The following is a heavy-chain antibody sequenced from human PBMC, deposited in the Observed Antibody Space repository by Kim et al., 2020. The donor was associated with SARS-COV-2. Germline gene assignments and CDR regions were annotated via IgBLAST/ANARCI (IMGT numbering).Heavy chain of an antibody. CDR2: IDGSDGTT. Sequence: GGSLRLSCAASGFTFSSYAMSWVRQAPGKGLEWVSSIDGSDGTTYYVDSVKGRFSISRDDSKNTLYLQMSALRADDTAAYYCLKGGWGWIWDYWGQGTLVTVSS. V-gene: IGHV3-23*01. CDR1: GFTFSSYA. D-gene: IGHD2-21*01. J-gene: IGHJ4*02. CDR3: LKGGWGWIWDY.